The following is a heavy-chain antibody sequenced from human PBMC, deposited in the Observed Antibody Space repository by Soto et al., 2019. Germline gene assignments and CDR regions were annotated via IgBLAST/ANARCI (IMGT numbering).Heavy chain of an antibody. Sequence: SVKVSCKASGFTFTSSAVQWVRQARGQRLEWIGWIVVGSGNTNYAQKFQERVTITRDMSTSTAYMELSSLRSEDTAVYYCAASSSDFWSGYYRRYYYYGMDVWGQGTTVTVSS. D-gene: IGHD3-3*01. J-gene: IGHJ6*02. V-gene: IGHV1-58*01. CDR2: IVVGSGNT. CDR1: GFTFTSSA. CDR3: AASSSDFWSGYYRRYYYYGMDV.